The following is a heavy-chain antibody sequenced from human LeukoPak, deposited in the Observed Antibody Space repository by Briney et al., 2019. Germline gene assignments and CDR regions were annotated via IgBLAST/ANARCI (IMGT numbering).Heavy chain of an antibody. CDR1: GYSFTSYW. CDR2: IYPGDSDT. V-gene: IGHV5-51*01. J-gene: IGHJ4*02. D-gene: IGHD5-18*01. CDR3: ARQWGDNYGRTAYDY. Sequence: GESLKISCKGSGYSFTSYWIGWVRQMPGKGLEWMGIIYPGDSDTRYSPSFQGQVTITADKSINTAYLQWSSLKASDIAMYYCARQWGDNYGRTAYDYWGQGTLITVSS.